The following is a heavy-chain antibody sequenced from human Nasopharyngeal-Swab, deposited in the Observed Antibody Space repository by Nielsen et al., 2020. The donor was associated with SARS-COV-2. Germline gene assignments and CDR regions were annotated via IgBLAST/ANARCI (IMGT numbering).Heavy chain of an antibody. J-gene: IGHJ6*02. V-gene: IGHV1-2*06. Sequence: VSVKVSCKASGYTFTGYYMHWVRQAPGQGLVWMGRINPNSGGTNYAQKFQGRVTMTRDKSISTAYMELSRLRSDDTAVYYCARERDGDIVVVPAAMRYYYYGMDVWGQGTTVTVSS. CDR2: INPNSGGT. D-gene: IGHD2-2*01. CDR3: ARERDGDIVVVPAAMRYYYYGMDV. CDR1: GYTFTGYY.